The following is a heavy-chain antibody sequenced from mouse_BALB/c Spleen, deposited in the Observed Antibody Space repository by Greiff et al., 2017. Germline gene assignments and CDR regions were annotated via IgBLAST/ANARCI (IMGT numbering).Heavy chain of an antibody. Sequence: QVHVKQSGPGLVAPSQSLSITCTVSGFSLTSYGVHWVRQPPGKGLEWLGVIWAGGSTNYNSALMSRLSISKDNSKSQVFLKMNSLQTDDTAMYYCARGAPSTGYYAMDYWGQGTSVTVSS. CDR1: GFSLTSYG. CDR3: ARGAPSTGYYAMDY. J-gene: IGHJ4*01. D-gene: IGHD1-1*01. V-gene: IGHV2-9*02. CDR2: IWAGGST.